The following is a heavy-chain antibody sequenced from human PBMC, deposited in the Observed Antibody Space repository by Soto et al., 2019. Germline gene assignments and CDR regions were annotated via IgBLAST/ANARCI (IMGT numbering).Heavy chain of an antibody. Sequence: SETLSLTCAVYGGSFSGYYWSWIRQPPGKGLEWIGEINHSGSTNYNPSLKSRVTISVDTSKKQFSLKLSSVTAADTAVYYCARGRRMLRYYYYGMDVWGQGTTVTVSS. V-gene: IGHV4-34*01. CDR3: ARGRRMLRYYYYGMDV. D-gene: IGHD2-8*01. J-gene: IGHJ6*02. CDR2: INHSGST. CDR1: GGSFSGYY.